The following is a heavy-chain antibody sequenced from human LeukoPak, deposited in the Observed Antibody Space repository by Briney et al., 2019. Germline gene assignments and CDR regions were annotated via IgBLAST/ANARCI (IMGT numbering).Heavy chain of an antibody. CDR3: AKVSPPQYTRSWPIDY. J-gene: IGHJ4*02. CDR2: MYHVGST. Sequence: SGTLSLTCTVSGASISSRDWWTWVRQLPGKGLEWIGEMYHVGSTNYNPSLKSRVTISVDRSKNQFSLKLNSVTAADTAIYYCAKVSPPQYTRSWPIDYWGRGILVTVSS. V-gene: IGHV4-4*02. CDR1: GASISSRDW. D-gene: IGHD6-13*01.